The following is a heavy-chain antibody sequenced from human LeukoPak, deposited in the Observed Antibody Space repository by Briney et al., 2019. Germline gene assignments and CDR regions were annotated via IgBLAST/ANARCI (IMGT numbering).Heavy chain of an antibody. CDR1: GFTFSIYA. CDR3: AKCIVGATAPFDY. D-gene: IGHD1-26*01. Sequence: PGGSLRLSCAASGFTFSIYAMSWVRQAPGKVLEWVSAISGSGGSTYYADSVKGRFTISRDNSKNTLYPQMNSLRAEDTAVYYCAKCIVGATAPFDYWGQGTLVTVSS. V-gene: IGHV3-23*01. CDR2: ISGSGGST. J-gene: IGHJ4*02.